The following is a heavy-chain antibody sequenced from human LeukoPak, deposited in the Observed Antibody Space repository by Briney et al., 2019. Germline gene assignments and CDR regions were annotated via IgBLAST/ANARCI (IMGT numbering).Heavy chain of an antibody. V-gene: IGHV3-23*01. CDR2: ISGSGGST. D-gene: IGHD2-2*01. Sequence: PGGSLRLSCAASGFTFSSYGMSWVGQAPGKGLEWVSAISGSGGSTYYADSVKGRFTISRDNFKNTLYLQMNSLRAEDTAVYYCAKDRFDCSSTSCYVPWDYWGQGTLVTVSS. CDR3: AKDRFDCSSTSCYVPWDY. CDR1: GFTFSSYG. J-gene: IGHJ4*02.